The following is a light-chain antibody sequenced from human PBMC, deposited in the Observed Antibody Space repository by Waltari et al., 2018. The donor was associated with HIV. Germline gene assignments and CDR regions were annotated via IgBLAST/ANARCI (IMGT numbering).Light chain of an antibody. CDR1: SSDIGDYNY. CDR2: DVS. CDR3: SSYTTIYTWV. Sequence: QSALTQPASVSESPGQSITISCTGTSSDIGDYNYVSWFQLHPTKAPKPIMFDVSYRPSVVSKRFSVSKSGHTASLTISGLQAEDEADYYCSSYTTIYTWVFGGGTKLTVL. V-gene: IGLV2-14*01. J-gene: IGLJ3*02.